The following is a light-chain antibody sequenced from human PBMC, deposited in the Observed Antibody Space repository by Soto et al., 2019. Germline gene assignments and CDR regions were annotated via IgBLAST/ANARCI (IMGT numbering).Light chain of an antibody. V-gene: IGLV1-36*01. J-gene: IGLJ2*01. CDR3: AAWDDSLNDVV. CDR1: SSNIGNNA. CDR2: YDD. Sequence: QSVLTQPPSVSEAPRQRVTISCSGSSSNIGNNAVNWYQQLPGKAPKLLLYYDDLLPSGVSDRFSGSKSGTSASLAISGLQSEDDADYYCAAWDDSLNDVVFGGGTKLTVL.